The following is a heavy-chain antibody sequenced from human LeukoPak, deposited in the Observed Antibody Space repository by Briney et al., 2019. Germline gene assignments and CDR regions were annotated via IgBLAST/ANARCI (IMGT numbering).Heavy chain of an antibody. J-gene: IGHJ4*02. D-gene: IGHD6-19*01. V-gene: IGHV3-7*03. CDR3: AKGGGYSSGWYGGY. Sequence: GGSLRLSCAASGSTFSTYWMNRFRQTPGKGLEWVAKIKADGGEKDHVASVKGRFTISRDNSKNTLYLQMNSLRAEDTAVYYCAKGGGYSSGWYGGYWGQGTLVTVSS. CDR2: IKADGGEK. CDR1: GSTFSTYW.